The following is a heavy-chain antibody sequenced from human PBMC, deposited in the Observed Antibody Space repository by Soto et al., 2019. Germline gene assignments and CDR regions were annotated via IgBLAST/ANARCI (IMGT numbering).Heavy chain of an antibody. Sequence: ASVKVSCKASGGTFSSYAISWVRQAPGQGPEWMGWINPNSGGTNYAQKFQGRVTMTRDTSISTAYMELSRLRSDDTAVYYCASPALHYFYYGMDVWGQGTTVTVSS. V-gene: IGHV1-2*02. J-gene: IGHJ6*02. CDR1: GGTFSSYA. CDR3: ASPALHYFYYGMDV. CDR2: INPNSGGT.